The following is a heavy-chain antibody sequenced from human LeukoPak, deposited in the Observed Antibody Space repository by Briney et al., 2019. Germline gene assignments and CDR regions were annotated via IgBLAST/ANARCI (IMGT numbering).Heavy chain of an antibody. CDR1: GFTFSDYT. D-gene: IGHD3-22*01. CDR2: LSGSGGTT. Sequence: GGSLRLSCAASGFTFSDYTINWVRQAPGKGLEWVSGLSGSGGTTHYADSVKGRFTISRDNSKNTLYLQMDSLRAEDTAVYFCARAMMVVANLWGVYDYWGQGTLVTVSS. CDR3: ARAMMVVANLWGVYDY. V-gene: IGHV3-23*01. J-gene: IGHJ4*02.